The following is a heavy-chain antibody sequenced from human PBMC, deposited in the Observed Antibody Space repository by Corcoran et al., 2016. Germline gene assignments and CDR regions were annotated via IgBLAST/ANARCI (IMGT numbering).Heavy chain of an antibody. D-gene: IGHD2-15*01. V-gene: IGHV1-46*01. Sequence: QVQLVQSGAEVKKPGASVRDSCKASGYTFTSYYMHWVRQAPGQGLEWMGIINPSGGSTSYAQKFQGRVTMTRDTSTSTVYMELSSLRSEDTAGYYCARSVVSEAFDILGLGTMVTASS. CDR1: GYTFTSYY. CDR2: INPSGGST. CDR3: ARSVVSEAFDI. J-gene: IGHJ3*02.